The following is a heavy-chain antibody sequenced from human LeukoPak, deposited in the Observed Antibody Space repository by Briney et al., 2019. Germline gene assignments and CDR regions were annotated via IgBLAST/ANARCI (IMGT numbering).Heavy chain of an antibody. V-gene: IGHV4-4*09. D-gene: IGHD2-2*01. CDR2: IDTSGST. CDR1: GAISSYY. CDR3: ARQKCTSTSCLTKNAFDI. Sequence: PSETLSLTCTASGAISSYYWSWIRQPPGKGLEWIGYIDTSGSTNYNPSLKSRVTISVDTSKTQFSLDLSSVTAAHTAVYYCARQKCTSTSCLTKNAFDIWGQGTMVTAS. J-gene: IGHJ3*02.